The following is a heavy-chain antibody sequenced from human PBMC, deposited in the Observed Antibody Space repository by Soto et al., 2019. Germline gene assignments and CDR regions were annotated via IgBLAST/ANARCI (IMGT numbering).Heavy chain of an antibody. V-gene: IGHV5-10-1*01. CDR2: IDPSGSYI. CDR1: GYSFTSYW. D-gene: IGHD3-22*01. J-gene: IGHJ6*02. CDR3: ARHYYDSSGYVYYYYGMDV. Sequence: GESLKISCKGSGYSFTSYWISWVRQMPGKGLEWMGRIDPSGSYINYSPSFQGHVTISADKSISTAYLQWSSLKASDTAMYYCARHYYDSSGYVYYYYGMDVWGQGTTVTGSS.